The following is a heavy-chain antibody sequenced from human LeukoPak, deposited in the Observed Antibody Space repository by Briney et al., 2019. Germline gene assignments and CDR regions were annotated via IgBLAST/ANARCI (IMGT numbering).Heavy chain of an antibody. CDR3: ARGHVDTAMVNFDY. CDR1: GFTFSSYG. V-gene: IGHV3-30*02. Sequence: PGGSLRLSCAASGFTFSSYGMHWVRQAPGKGLEWVAFIRYDGSNKYYVDSVKGRFTISRDNSKNTLYLQMNSLRSDDTAVYYCARGHVDTAMVNFDYWGQGTLVTVSS. J-gene: IGHJ4*02. D-gene: IGHD5-18*01. CDR2: IRYDGSNK.